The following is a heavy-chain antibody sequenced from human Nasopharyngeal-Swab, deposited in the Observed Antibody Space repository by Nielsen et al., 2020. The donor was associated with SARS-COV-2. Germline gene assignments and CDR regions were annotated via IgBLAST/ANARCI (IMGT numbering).Heavy chain of an antibody. J-gene: IGHJ4*02. CDR2: INWNGGST. Sequence: GGSLRLSCAASGFTFDDYGMSWVRQAPGKGLEWVSGINWNGGSTGYADSVKGRFTISRDNAKNSLYLQMNSPRAEDTALYHCARGGASSWGYYFDYWGQGTLVTVSS. CDR1: GFTFDDYG. CDR3: ARGGASSWGYYFDY. V-gene: IGHV3-20*01. D-gene: IGHD7-27*01.